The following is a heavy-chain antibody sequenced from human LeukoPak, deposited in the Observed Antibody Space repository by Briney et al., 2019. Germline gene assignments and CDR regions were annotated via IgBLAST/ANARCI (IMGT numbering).Heavy chain of an antibody. Sequence: GESLMISCKGSGYSFTSSWIGWGRQMPGKRLECLGIIYPGGSDTCYSPSFHGLITFSANKSINTACLQWSSLKASHTAMYYCARQGNYYVDYWGQGTLVTVSS. CDR3: ARQGNYYVDY. J-gene: IGHJ4*02. D-gene: IGHD3-10*02. CDR1: GYSFTSSW. V-gene: IGHV5-51*01. CDR2: IYPGGSDT.